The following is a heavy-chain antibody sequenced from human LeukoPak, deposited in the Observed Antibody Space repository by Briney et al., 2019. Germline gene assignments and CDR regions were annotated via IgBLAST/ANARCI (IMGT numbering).Heavy chain of an antibody. J-gene: IGHJ4*02. Sequence: GGSLRLSCAASGFTFSSYGMSWVRRAPGKGPEWVSGISGSGGNTYYADSVKGRFTISRDNSQNTLYLQMNTLRAEDSAVYYCAKVVSGYHFDYWGQGTLVTVSS. CDR3: AKVVSGYHFDY. D-gene: IGHD5-12*01. CDR1: GFTFSSYG. V-gene: IGHV3-23*01. CDR2: ISGSGGNT.